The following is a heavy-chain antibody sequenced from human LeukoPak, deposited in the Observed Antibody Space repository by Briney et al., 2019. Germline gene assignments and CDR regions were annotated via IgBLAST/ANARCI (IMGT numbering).Heavy chain of an antibody. J-gene: IGHJ4*02. Sequence: ASVKVSCKGSGYTFTSYDINWVRQATGQGLEWMGWMNPNSGNTGYAQKFQGRVTMTRNTAISTAYMELSSLRSEDTAVYYCARGLGYCSGGSCNHFDYWGQGTLVTVSS. CDR1: GYTFTSYD. CDR2: MNPNSGNT. V-gene: IGHV1-8*01. D-gene: IGHD2-15*01. CDR3: ARGLGYCSGGSCNHFDY.